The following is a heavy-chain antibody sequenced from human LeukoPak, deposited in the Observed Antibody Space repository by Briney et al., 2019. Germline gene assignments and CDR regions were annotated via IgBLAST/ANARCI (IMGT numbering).Heavy chain of an antibody. CDR2: IKPDGSEK. Sequence: GGSLRLSCAASGFTFSAYWMGLVRQAPGKGLEWVAKIKPDGSEKDHVDSVKGRFTISRDNAKNSLYLQLKSLRAEDTAVYYCARSRFYFDYWGQGTLVTVSS. CDR1: GFTFSAYW. V-gene: IGHV3-7*01. J-gene: IGHJ4*02. CDR3: ARSRFYFDY.